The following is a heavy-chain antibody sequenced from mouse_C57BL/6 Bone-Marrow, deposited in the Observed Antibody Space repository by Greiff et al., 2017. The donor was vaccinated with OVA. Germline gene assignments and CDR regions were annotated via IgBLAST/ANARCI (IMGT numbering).Heavy chain of an antibody. D-gene: IGHD1-1*01. CDR3: ARGDYGSSTPYDYAMDY. CDR2: IYPGSGNT. CDR1: GYTFTDYY. V-gene: IGHV1-76*01. Sequence: VKLVESGAELVRPGASVKLSCKASGYTFTDYYINWVKQRPGQGLEWIARIYPGSGNTYYNEKFKGKATLTAEKSSSTAYMQLSSLTSEDSAVYFCARGDYGSSTPYDYAMDYWGQGTSVTVSS. J-gene: IGHJ4*01.